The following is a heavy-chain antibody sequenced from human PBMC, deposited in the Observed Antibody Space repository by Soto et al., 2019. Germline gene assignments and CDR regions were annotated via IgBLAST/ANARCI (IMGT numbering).Heavy chain of an antibody. Sequence: ASVKVSCNASGYAFINYGISWVRQAPGQGLEWMGWISGYNGNTNYAQKLQGRVTMTTDTSTSTAYMELRSLRSDDTAVYYCARDGRNGGYFDLWGRGTLVTVSS. V-gene: IGHV1-18*01. CDR2: ISGYNGNT. CDR1: GYAFINYG. CDR3: ARDGRNGGYFDL. J-gene: IGHJ2*01.